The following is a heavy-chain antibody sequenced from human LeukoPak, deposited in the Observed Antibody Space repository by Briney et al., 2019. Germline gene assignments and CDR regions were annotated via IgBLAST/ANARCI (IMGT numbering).Heavy chain of an antibody. D-gene: IGHD1-14*01. J-gene: IGHJ6*03. Sequence: ASVKVSCKASGYTFTSYGISWVRQAPGQGLEWMGWINAYSGNTNYAQKLQGRVTMTTDTSTSTAYMELRSLRSDDTAVYYCARDEPLTFVDYYYYMDVWGKGTTVTVSS. CDR1: GYTFTSYG. CDR2: INAYSGNT. V-gene: IGHV1-18*01. CDR3: ARDEPLTFVDYYYYMDV.